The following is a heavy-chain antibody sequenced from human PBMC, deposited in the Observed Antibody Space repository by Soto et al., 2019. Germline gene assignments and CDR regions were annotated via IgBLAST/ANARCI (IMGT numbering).Heavy chain of an antibody. V-gene: IGHV6-1*01. CDR2: AYYRSKWYN. D-gene: IGHD1-26*01. J-gene: IGHJ6*02. CDR1: VDSVSSNSAA. Sequence: SYTLSPTCAISVDSVSSNSAAWKWIRQSPSRGLEWLGRAYYRSKWYNDYAVSVKSRITINLDTSKKQFSLHLNSVTPEDTAVYYCARGPGFPATDVWGQGTTVNVSS. CDR3: ARGPGFPATDV.